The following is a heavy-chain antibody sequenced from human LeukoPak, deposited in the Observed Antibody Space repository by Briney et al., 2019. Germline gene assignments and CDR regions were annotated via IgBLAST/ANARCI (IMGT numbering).Heavy chain of an antibody. D-gene: IGHD6-19*01. CDR2: INPKSGVT. CDR1: GYTFTDYY. V-gene: IGHV1-2*02. CDR3: ARRGGIAVAYGAFDI. Sequence: ASVKVSCKASGYTFTDYYLHWVRQAPGQGLEWMGWINPKSGVTDSKTKFQGRVTLTTDTSTSTAYMELRSLRSDDTAVYYCARRGGIAVAYGAFDIWGQGTMVTVSS. J-gene: IGHJ3*02.